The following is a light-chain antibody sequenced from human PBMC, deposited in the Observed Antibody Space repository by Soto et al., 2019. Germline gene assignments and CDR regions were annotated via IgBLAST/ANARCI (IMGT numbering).Light chain of an antibody. V-gene: IGKV3-20*01. CDR2: GAS. CDR3: QHYQSDHPFT. CDR1: QSVGTR. Sequence: EILLTRSPDTLSLSPGDRATLSCRAAQSVGTRLAWYQHKTGQAPRLLISGASSRATGIPDRFTGSGSETSFTLTISRLEPEDFALYYCQHYQSDHPFTFGQGTLLEIK. J-gene: IGKJ5*01.